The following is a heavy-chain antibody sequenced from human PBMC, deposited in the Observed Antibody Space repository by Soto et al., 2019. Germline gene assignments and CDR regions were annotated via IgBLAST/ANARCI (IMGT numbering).Heavy chain of an antibody. J-gene: IGHJ4*02. CDR2: INAYNGNT. CDR3: ERYGAYSSSSDY. V-gene: IGHV1-18*01. D-gene: IGHD6-6*01. Sequence: QVQLVQSGAEVKKPGASVKVSCKASGYTFTSYGISWVRQAPGQGLEWMGWINAYNGNTNYAQKLHGRVTMPTDTSASTAYMELSSLRSDDTAVYYCERYGAYSSSSDYWGQGTLVTVSS. CDR1: GYTFTSYG.